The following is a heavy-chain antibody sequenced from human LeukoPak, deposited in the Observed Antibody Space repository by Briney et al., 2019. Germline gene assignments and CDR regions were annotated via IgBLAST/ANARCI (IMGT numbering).Heavy chain of an antibody. CDR2: ISAYNGNT. D-gene: IGHD6-19*01. V-gene: IGHV1-18*01. J-gene: IGHJ4*02. CDR3: ARSSSGWQDDY. Sequence: GASVKVSCKASGYTFTSYGISWVRQAPGQGLEWMGWISAYNGNTNYAQKLQGRVTMTTDTSTNTAYMELRSLRSDDTAVYYSARSSSGWQDDYWGQGTLVTVSS. CDR1: GYTFTSYG.